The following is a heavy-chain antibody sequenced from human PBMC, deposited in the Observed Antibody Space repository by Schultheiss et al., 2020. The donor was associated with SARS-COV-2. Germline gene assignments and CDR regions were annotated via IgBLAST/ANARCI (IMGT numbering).Heavy chain of an antibody. CDR2: ISSDGSRT. CDR3: ARDQGGTWYLDY. CDR1: GFSFKNAW. J-gene: IGHJ4*02. D-gene: IGHD6-25*01. Sequence: SAASGFSFKNAWMSWVRQGPGKGLVWVSRISSDGSRTNYADSVKGRFTISRDNAKNTLYLQMNSLRAEDTAVYYCARDQGGTWYLDYWGQGSLVTVSS. V-gene: IGHV3-74*01.